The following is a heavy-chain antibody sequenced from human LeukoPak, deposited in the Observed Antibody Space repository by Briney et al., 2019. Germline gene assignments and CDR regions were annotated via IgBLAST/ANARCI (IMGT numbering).Heavy chain of an antibody. CDR1: GFTFSSYE. D-gene: IGHD3-10*01. CDR2: ISSSGSTI. J-gene: IGHJ4*02. Sequence: GGSLRLSCAASGFTFSSYEMNWVRQAPGKGLEWVSYISSSGSTIYHADSVKGRFTISRDNAKNSLYLQMNSLRAEDTAVYYCARTHLGGEVDYWGQGTLVTVSS. V-gene: IGHV3-48*03. CDR3: ARTHLGGEVDY.